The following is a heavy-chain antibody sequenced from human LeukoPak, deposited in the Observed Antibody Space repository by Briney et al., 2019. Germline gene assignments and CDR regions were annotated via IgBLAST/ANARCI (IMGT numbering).Heavy chain of an antibody. CDR3: ARAAMRGGDLDY. CDR2: IKPDGSKE. CDR1: GFTLSSYW. Sequence: PGGSLRLSCAASGFTLSSYWMTWVRQAPGKGLEWVAKIKPDGSKEYYVDSVKGRFTISRDNAKNSLYLQMNSLRAEDTAVYYCARAAMRGGDLDYWGQGTLVTVSS. D-gene: IGHD2-2*01. J-gene: IGHJ4*02. V-gene: IGHV3-7*03.